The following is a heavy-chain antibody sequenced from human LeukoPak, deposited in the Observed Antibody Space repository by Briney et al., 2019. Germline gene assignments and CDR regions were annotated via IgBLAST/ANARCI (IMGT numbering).Heavy chain of an antibody. V-gene: IGHV1-69*05. D-gene: IGHD3-22*01. CDR2: IIPIFGTA. J-gene: IGHJ3*02. Sequence: ASVKVSCKASGRTFSSYAISWVRQAPGQGLEWMGGIIPIFGTANYAQKFQGRVTITTDESTSTAYMELSSLRSEDTAVYYCASRSGSPYRTMIVVGYDAFDIWGQGTMVTVSS. CDR3: ASRSGSPYRTMIVVGYDAFDI. CDR1: GRTFSSYA.